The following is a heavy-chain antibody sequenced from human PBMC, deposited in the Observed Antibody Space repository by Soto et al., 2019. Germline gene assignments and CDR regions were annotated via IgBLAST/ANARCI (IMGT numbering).Heavy chain of an antibody. CDR1: GDSRSSRDYD. Sequence: TLSLTCAVSGDSRSSRDYDGGWIRQPPGKGLEWIGSIYYSGSTYYNPSLQSRVAISVDTSKNQFSLKLKSVTAADTAIYYCARRTVNIRTFYSGLKTHCFDYWGQGAPVTVSS. D-gene: IGHD6-19*01. V-gene: IGHV4-39*01. J-gene: IGHJ4*02. CDR2: IYYSGST. CDR3: ARRTVNIRTFYSGLKTHCFDY.